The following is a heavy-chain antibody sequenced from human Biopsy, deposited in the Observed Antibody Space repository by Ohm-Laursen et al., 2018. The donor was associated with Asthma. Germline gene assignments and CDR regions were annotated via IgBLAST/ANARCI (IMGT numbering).Heavy chain of an antibody. Sequence: SLRLSCAASGFAVSRDHMFWVRQAPGKGLEWVSVIYSGGTSHTADFVRGRFTISRDYSKNTLYLQMHSLRAEDTAVYYCARGDSSNWSHYYFDYWGQGTLVTVSS. D-gene: IGHD3-22*01. CDR2: IYSGGTS. J-gene: IGHJ4*02. CDR3: ARGDSSNWSHYYFDY. V-gene: IGHV3-53*01. CDR1: GFAVSRDH.